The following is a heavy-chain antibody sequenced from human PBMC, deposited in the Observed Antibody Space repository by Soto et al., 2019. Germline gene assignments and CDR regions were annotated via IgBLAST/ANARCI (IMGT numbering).Heavy chain of an antibody. V-gene: IGHV3-74*01. Sequence: PGGSLRLSCAASGFTFSSYWIHWVRQAPGKGLVWVSRINSDGSSTSYADSVKGRFTISRDNAKNTLYLQMNSLRAEDTAVYYCAREGYYDSSGYSHGAFDIWGQGTMVTVSS. CDR1: GFTFSSYW. CDR2: INSDGSST. D-gene: IGHD3-22*01. J-gene: IGHJ3*02. CDR3: AREGYYDSSGYSHGAFDI.